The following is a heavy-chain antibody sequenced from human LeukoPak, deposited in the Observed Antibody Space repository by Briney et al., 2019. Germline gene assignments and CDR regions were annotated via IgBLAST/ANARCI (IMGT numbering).Heavy chain of an antibody. J-gene: IGHJ4*02. CDR2: ISSTSSYT. CDR1: GFAFSDYY. CDR3: ARLTMRMTTAGLVDY. Sequence: GGSLRLSCAASGFAFSDYYMSWLRQAPGKGLEWVSYISSTSSYTNYADSVKGRFTISRDNAKNSLYLQMNSPIAEDTAVYYCARLTMRMTTAGLVDYWGQGTLVTVSS. V-gene: IGHV3-11*03. D-gene: IGHD6-13*01.